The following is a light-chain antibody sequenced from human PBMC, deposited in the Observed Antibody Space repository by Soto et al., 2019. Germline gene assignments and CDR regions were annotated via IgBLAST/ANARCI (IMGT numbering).Light chain of an antibody. Sequence: QSALTQPPSVSGSPGQSVTISCTGTSSDVGSYNRVSWYQQPPGTAPKLMIYEVTNRPSGVPVRFSGSKSGTTASLTISGLQAEDEANYYCSSFTSNSTVVFGGGTKLTVL. V-gene: IGLV2-18*02. J-gene: IGLJ2*01. CDR1: SSDVGSYNR. CDR3: SSFTSNSTVV. CDR2: EVT.